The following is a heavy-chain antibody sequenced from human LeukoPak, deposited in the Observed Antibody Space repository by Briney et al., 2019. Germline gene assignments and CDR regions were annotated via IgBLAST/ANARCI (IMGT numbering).Heavy chain of an antibody. V-gene: IGHV3-13*01. CDR2: IVTAGDT. J-gene: IGHJ3*02. Sequence: GGSLRLSCAASGFTFSTYAMSWVRQAPGKGLEWVSDIVTAGDTYYPYYVKGRFTLSRENAKNSLYLQMNRLRAGDTAVYYCARALRYDSSGPTDAFDIWGQGTMVTIS. CDR1: GFTFSTYA. D-gene: IGHD3-22*01. CDR3: ARALRYDSSGPTDAFDI.